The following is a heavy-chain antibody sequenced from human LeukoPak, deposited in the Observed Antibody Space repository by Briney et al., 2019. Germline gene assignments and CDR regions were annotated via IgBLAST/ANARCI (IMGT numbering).Heavy chain of an antibody. J-gene: IGHJ4*02. V-gene: IGHV4-4*02. CDR2: IFHSGST. D-gene: IGHD3-10*01. CDR1: GGSISSSTW. Sequence: SGTLSLTCAVSGGSISSSTWWSWVRLPPGKGLEWIGEIFHSGSTNFDPSLKSRLTMSVDESKHEFSLKLTSVTAADTAVYYCASGGLVSLYVDHWGQGTLVTVSS. CDR3: ASGGLVSLYVDH.